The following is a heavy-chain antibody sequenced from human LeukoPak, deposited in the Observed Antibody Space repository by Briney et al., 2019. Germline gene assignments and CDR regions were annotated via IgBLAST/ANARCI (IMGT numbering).Heavy chain of an antibody. V-gene: IGHV3-23*01. D-gene: IGHD1-26*01. CDR1: GFTFSSYS. Sequence: GGSLRLSCAASGFTFSSYSMNWVRQAPGKGLEWVSAISGSGGSTYYADSVKGRFTISRDNSKNTLYLQMNSLRAEDTAVYYCAKGQVIVGATSDFDYWGQGTLATVSS. CDR3: AKGQVIVGATSDFDY. J-gene: IGHJ4*02. CDR2: ISGSGGST.